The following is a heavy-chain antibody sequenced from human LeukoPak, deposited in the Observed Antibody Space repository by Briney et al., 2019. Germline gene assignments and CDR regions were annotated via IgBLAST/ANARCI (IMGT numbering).Heavy chain of an antibody. CDR1: GFTFSSYA. D-gene: IGHD3-10*01. CDR3: AKGYGSGSYYGTFDY. Sequence: GGSLRLSCAASGFTFSSYAMSWVRQAPGKGLEWVSTISGGSGSTYYAASVKGRFTISRDNSKNTLYLQMNSLRAEDTAVYYCAKGYGSGSYYGTFDYWGQGTLVTVSS. J-gene: IGHJ4*02. V-gene: IGHV3-23*01. CDR2: ISGGSGST.